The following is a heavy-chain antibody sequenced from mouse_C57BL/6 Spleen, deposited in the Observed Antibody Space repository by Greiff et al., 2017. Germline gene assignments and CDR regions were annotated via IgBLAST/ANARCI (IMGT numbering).Heavy chain of an antibody. V-gene: IGHV5-17*01. D-gene: IGHD1-1*01. CDR1: GFTFSDYG. CDR3: ARTNYYGSSYVYAMDY. CDR2: ISSGSSTI. Sequence: EVQGVESGGGLVKPGGSLKLSCAASGFTFSDYGMHWVRQAPEKGLEWVAYISSGSSTIYYADTVKGRFTISSDNAKNTLFLQMTSLRSEDTAMYYCARTNYYGSSYVYAMDYWGQGTSVTVSS. J-gene: IGHJ4*01.